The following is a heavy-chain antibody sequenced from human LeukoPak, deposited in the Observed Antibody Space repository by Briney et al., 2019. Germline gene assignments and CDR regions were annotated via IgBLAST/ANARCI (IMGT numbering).Heavy chain of an antibody. D-gene: IGHD6-19*01. CDR3: ARKLSGYSSGWYPDY. J-gene: IGHJ4*02. CDR1: GYIFTSYD. Sequence: ASAKVSCKASGYIFTSYDINWVRQAPGQGLEWVGWIYPKNDKTGYAEKFQGRVTMTTDMSTNTAFMEMKNLTSDDTAVYFCARKLSGYSSGWYPDYWGQGTLVIVSS. V-gene: IGHV1-8*01. CDR2: IYPKNDKT.